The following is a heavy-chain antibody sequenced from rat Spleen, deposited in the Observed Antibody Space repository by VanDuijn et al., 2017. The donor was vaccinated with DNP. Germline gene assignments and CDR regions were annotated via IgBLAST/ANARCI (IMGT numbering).Heavy chain of an antibody. J-gene: IGHJ2*01. V-gene: IGHV5-7*01. CDR3: ARPVPGAHFDY. D-gene: IGHD1-4*01. CDR2: ISYDGSST. CDR1: GFTFSDYN. Sequence: EVQLVESGGGLVQPGRSLKLSCAASGFTFSDYNMAWVRQAPKKGLEWVATISYDGSSTYYRDSVKGRFTISRDNAKSTLYLQMDSLRSEDTATYYCARPVPGAHFDYWGQGVMVTVSS.